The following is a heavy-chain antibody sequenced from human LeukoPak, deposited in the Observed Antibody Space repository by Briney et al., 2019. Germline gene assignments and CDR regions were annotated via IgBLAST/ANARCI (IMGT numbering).Heavy chain of an antibody. V-gene: IGHV3-23*01. CDR1: GFTFDSSA. D-gene: IGHD6-13*01. J-gene: IGHJ4*02. CDR3: ARDSWPYSSSLDY. Sequence: GGSLRLSCATSGFTFDSSAMGWVRQAPGKGLEWVSAISAAGGSTSYADPVKGRFAISRDYSKNTLYLQMNSLRAEDTAVYYCARDSWPYSSSLDYWGQGTLVTVSS. CDR2: ISAAGGST.